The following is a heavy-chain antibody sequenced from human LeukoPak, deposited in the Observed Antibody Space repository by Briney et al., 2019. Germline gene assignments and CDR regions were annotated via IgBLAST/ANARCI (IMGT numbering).Heavy chain of an antibody. CDR1: GGSICSYY. CDR3: ARGRGSFDF. CDR2: IYYSGST. Sequence: PWETLSLTCTVSGGSICSYYWSWIRQAPGKGLECIGYIYYSGSTNYNPSLKSRLTISVDTSKNHFSLKVTSVTAADTAVYYCARGRGSFDFWGQGTLVTVSS. D-gene: IGHD5-12*01. J-gene: IGHJ4*02. V-gene: IGHV4-59*01.